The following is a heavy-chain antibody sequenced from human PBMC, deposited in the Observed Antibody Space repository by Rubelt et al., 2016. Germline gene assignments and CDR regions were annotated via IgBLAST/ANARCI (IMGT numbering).Heavy chain of an antibody. CDR2: IFSSGST. D-gene: IGHD4-17*01. V-gene: IGHV4-39*01. Sequence: QQQLQESGPGPVKPSETLSLTCIVSGGSIRGSSYYWGWIRQPPGKGLEWIASIFSSGSTSYSPSLKRRVTISVDASKYQFSLKLKSGTAADTAVYYWARRRTVPQNWFDPWGQGTLVTVSS. CDR3: ARRRTVPQNWFDP. J-gene: IGHJ5*02. CDR1: GGSIRGSSYY.